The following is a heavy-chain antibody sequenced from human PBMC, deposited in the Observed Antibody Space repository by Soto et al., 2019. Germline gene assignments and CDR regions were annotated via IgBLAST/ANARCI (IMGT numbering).Heavy chain of an antibody. Sequence: SETLSLTCTVSGGSISRYYWSWIRQPPGKGLEWIGYIYYSGSTNYNPSLKSRVTISVDTSKNQFSLKLSSVTAADTAVYYCARDSSRGSGSYYNNYYYYYGMDVWGQGTTVTSP. CDR2: IYYSGST. V-gene: IGHV4-59*01. D-gene: IGHD3-10*01. CDR3: ARDSSRGSGSYYNNYYYYYGMDV. CDR1: GGSISRYY. J-gene: IGHJ6*02.